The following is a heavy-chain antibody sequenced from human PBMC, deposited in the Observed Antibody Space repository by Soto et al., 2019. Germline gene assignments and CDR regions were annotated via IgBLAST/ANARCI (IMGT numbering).Heavy chain of an antibody. CDR3: AKGSYCTNGVCYPRFDP. CDR1: GFTFSSYG. V-gene: IGHV3-30*18. J-gene: IGHJ5*02. D-gene: IGHD2-8*01. Sequence: QVQLVESGGGVVQPGRSLRLSCAASGFTFSSYGMHWVRQAPGKGLEWVAVISYDGSNKYYADSVKGRFTISRDNSKNTLYLQMNSLRAEDTAVYYCAKGSYCTNGVCYPRFDPWGQGTLVTVSS. CDR2: ISYDGSNK.